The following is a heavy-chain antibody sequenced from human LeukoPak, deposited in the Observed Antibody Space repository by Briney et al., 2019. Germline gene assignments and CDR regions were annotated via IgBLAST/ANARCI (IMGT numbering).Heavy chain of an antibody. CDR3: ARGLGGYYGSGSFDLVWALAFDI. D-gene: IGHD3-10*01. CDR1: GYTFTSYD. J-gene: IGHJ3*02. CDR2: MNPNSGNT. Sequence: ASVKVSCKASGYTFTSYDINWVRQATGQGLEWMGWMNPNSGNTGYAQKFQGRVTITRNTSISTAYMELSSLRSEDTAVYYCARGLGGYYGSGSFDLVWALAFDIWGQGTMVTVSS. V-gene: IGHV1-8*03.